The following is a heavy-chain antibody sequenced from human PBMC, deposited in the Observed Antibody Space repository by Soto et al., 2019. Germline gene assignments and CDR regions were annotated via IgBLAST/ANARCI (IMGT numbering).Heavy chain of an antibody. D-gene: IGHD3-22*01. CDR2: IIPVFGTP. CDR3: ARGDATKIVVTTYYGMDV. CDR1: GGSLSNYG. Sequence: QVQLVQSGAEVKKPGSSVKVSCKASGGSLSNYGISWVRQAPGQGLEWMGAIIPVFGTPNYAQKFQDRVTLTAYESTTTVYMEVRSLTSEDTAVYYCARGDATKIVVTTYYGMDVWGQGTTVTVSS. V-gene: IGHV1-69*12. J-gene: IGHJ6*02.